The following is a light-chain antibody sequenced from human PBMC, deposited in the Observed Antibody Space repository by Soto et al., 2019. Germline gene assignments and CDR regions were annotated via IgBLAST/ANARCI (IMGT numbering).Light chain of an antibody. CDR2: KAS. Sequence: DIQMTQSPSTLSASVGGRVTITCRTSQSISSWLAWYQQKPGKAPNLLIYKASRLEIGVPSRFSGSGSGTEFTLTISSLQPDDFATYYCQQYDSYPWTFGQGTQVEV. J-gene: IGKJ1*01. V-gene: IGKV1-5*03. CDR3: QQYDSYPWT. CDR1: QSISSW.